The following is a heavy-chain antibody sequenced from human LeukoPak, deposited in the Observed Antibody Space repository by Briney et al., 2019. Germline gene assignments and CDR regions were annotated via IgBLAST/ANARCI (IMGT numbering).Heavy chain of an antibody. CDR3: AREGSRDGYNYDAFDI. J-gene: IGHJ3*02. CDR1: GGTFSSYA. V-gene: IGHV1-69*05. CDR2: IIPIFGTA. D-gene: IGHD5-24*01. Sequence: ASVKVSCKASGGTFSSYAISWVRQAPGQGLEWMGGIIPIFGTANYAQKFQGRVTITTDESTSTAYMELSSLRSEDTAVYYCAREGSRDGYNYDAFDIWGQGTMVTVSS.